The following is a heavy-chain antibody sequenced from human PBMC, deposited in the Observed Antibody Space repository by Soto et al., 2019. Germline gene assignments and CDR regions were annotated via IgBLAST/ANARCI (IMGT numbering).Heavy chain of an antibody. CDR1: GGTFGSYA. CDR2: IIPIFGTA. Sequence: GASVKVSCKASGGTFGSYAISWVRQAPGQGLEWMGGIIPIFGTANYAQKFQGRVTITADESTSTAYMELSSLRSEDTAVYYCARDRTSGIVATITWFDPWGQGTLVTVSS. J-gene: IGHJ5*02. V-gene: IGHV1-69*13. D-gene: IGHD5-12*01. CDR3: ARDRTSGIVATITWFDP.